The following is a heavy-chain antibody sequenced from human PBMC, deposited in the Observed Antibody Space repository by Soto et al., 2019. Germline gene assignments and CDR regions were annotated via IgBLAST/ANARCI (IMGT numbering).Heavy chain of an antibody. CDR3: AREGYCSSGSCALYYHDYFGMDV. Sequence: ASVKVSCKASGYTFTRYGFSWVRQAPGQGLEWMGWISTYNENTKYPQKFQGRITMTTDTPTSTAYMELRSLTSDDTAVYYCAREGYCSSGSCALYYHDYFGMDVWGQGTTVTVSS. V-gene: IGHV1-18*01. CDR2: ISTYNENT. CDR1: GYTFTRYG. J-gene: IGHJ6*02. D-gene: IGHD2-15*01.